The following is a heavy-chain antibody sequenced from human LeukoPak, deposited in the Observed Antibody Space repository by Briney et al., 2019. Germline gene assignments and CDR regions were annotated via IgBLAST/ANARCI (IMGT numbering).Heavy chain of an antibody. CDR3: ARAWIQLWSSMDV. Sequence: GESLKISCKGSGYSFTSYWISWVRQMPGKGLVWMGRIVPSDSYTTYSPSFQGHVTISADNSISTAYLQWSSLKASDTAMYYCARAWIQLWSSMDVWGKGTTVTVSS. CDR1: GYSFTSYW. J-gene: IGHJ6*04. D-gene: IGHD5-18*01. V-gene: IGHV5-10-1*01. CDR2: IVPSDSYT.